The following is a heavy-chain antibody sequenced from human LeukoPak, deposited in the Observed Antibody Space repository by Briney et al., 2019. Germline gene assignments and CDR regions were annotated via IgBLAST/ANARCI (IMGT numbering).Heavy chain of an antibody. Sequence: GGSLRLSCETSGFTFRTYAMNWVRQAPGKGLEWVSSMGGSGTSIYYADSVKGRFTISRDNAKNLLYLQINSLKVDDTGGYYCAREEPGDLGQAFHYWGQGTLVTVSS. D-gene: IGHD7-27*01. CDR2: MGGSGTSI. V-gene: IGHV3-21*01. J-gene: IGHJ4*02. CDR1: GFTFRTYA. CDR3: AREEPGDLGQAFHY.